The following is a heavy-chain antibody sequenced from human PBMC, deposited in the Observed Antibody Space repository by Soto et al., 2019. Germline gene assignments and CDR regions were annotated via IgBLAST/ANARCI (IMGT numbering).Heavy chain of an antibody. Sequence: GGSLRLSCAASGFTFSNAWMNWVRQAPGKGLEWVGRIKSKTDGGTTDYAAPVKGRFTISRDDSKNTLYLQMNSLKTEDTAVYYCTTGADQEDYYYYGMDVWGQGTTVTVSS. D-gene: IGHD2-2*01. J-gene: IGHJ6*02. CDR3: TTGADQEDYYYYGMDV. CDR2: IKSKTDGGTT. V-gene: IGHV3-15*07. CDR1: GFTFSNAW.